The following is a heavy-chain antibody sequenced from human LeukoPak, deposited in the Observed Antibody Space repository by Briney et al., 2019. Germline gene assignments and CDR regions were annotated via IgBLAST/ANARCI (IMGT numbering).Heavy chain of an antibody. J-gene: IGHJ6*02. CDR1: GYTFTGYY. CDR2: INPNSGGT. V-gene: IGHV1-2*02. Sequence: ASVKVSCKASGYTFTGYYMHWVRQAPGQGLQWMGWINPNSGGTNYAQKFQGRVTMTRDTSISTRYMDLGRLRSDDTAVYYCARWGEVGFDYGMDVWGQGTTVTVSS. D-gene: IGHD3-16*01. CDR3: ARWGEVGFDYGMDV.